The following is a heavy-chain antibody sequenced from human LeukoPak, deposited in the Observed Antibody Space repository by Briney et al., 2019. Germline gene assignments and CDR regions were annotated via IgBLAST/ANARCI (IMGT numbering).Heavy chain of an antibody. CDR3: AREGAHGSGTYYIRWFDP. Sequence: PSETLSLTCSVSGDSISSGIFYWSWIRQPPGKGLEWIGYIYHNGNTYYNPSLKSRVTISVDTSQNEFSLKVNSVTAADTGVYYCAREGAHGSGTYYIRWFDPWGQGTLVTVSS. J-gene: IGHJ5*02. V-gene: IGHV4-30-2*01. CDR1: GDSISSGIFY. D-gene: IGHD3-10*01. CDR2: IYHNGNT.